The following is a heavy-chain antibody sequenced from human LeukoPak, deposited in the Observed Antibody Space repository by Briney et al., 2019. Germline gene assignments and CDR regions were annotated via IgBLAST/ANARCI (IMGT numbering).Heavy chain of an antibody. V-gene: IGHV1-2*06. Sequence: GALVKVSCKASGYTFTGYYMHWVRQAPGQGLEWMGRINPNSGGTNYAQKFQGRVTMTRDTSISTAYMELSRLRSDDTAVYYCAREDLATGSYYNSWGQGTLVTVSS. CDR3: AREDLATGSYYNS. D-gene: IGHD3-10*01. CDR2: INPNSGGT. CDR1: GYTFTGYY. J-gene: IGHJ4*02.